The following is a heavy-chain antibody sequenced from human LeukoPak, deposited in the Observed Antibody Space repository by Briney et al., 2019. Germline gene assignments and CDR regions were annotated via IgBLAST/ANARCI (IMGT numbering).Heavy chain of an antibody. J-gene: IGHJ4*02. CDR1: GGTFSSYA. V-gene: IGHV1-69*13. CDR2: IIPIFGTA. Sequence: ASVKVSCKASGGTFSSYAISWVRQAPGQGLGWMGGIIPIFGTANYAQKFQGRVTITADESTSTAYMELSSLRSEDTAVYYCARVGALEDYDSSGYFFDYWGQGTLVTVSS. D-gene: IGHD3-22*01. CDR3: ARVGALEDYDSSGYFFDY.